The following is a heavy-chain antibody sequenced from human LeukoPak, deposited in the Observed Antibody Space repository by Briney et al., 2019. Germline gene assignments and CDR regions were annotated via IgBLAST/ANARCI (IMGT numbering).Heavy chain of an antibody. CDR3: ARVGTGEYSYLYYFDY. CDR1: GFTFSSYW. J-gene: IGHJ4*02. Sequence: GGSLRLSCAASGFTFSSYWMSWVRQAPGKGLEWVANIKQDGSEKYYVDSVKGRFTISRDNAKNSLYLQMNSLRAEDTAVYYCARVGTGEYSYLYYFDYWGQGTLVTVSS. CDR2: IKQDGSEK. D-gene: IGHD5-18*01. V-gene: IGHV3-7*01.